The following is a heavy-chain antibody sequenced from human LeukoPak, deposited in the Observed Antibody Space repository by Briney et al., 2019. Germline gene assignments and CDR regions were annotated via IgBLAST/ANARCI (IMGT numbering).Heavy chain of an antibody. CDR3: AKGGSGSYFNWFDP. CDR1: GFTFSSYG. D-gene: IGHD3-10*01. Sequence: HPGRSLRLSCAASGFTFSSYGMHWVRQAPGKGLEWVAVISYDGSNKYYADSVKGRFTISRDNSKNTLYLQMNSLRAEDTAVYYCAKGGSGSYFNWFDPWGQGTLVTVSS. V-gene: IGHV3-30*18. J-gene: IGHJ5*02. CDR2: ISYDGSNK.